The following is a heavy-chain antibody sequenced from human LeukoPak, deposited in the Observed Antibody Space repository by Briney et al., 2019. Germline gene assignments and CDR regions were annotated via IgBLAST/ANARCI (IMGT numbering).Heavy chain of an antibody. CDR2: INHSGTT. CDR3: ARDRSARWLQLDY. D-gene: IGHD5-24*01. CDR1: GGSFSGYY. V-gene: IGHV4-34*01. Sequence: SETLSLTCAVYGGSFSGYYWTGIRQPPGKGLGWIGEINHSGTTNNTPSLKCRVTISVDASKNQCSLKLSSATAADTAVYYCARDRSARWLQLDYWGQGTLVTVSS. J-gene: IGHJ4*02.